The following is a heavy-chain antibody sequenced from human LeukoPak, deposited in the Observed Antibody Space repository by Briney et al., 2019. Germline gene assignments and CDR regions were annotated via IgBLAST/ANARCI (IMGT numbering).Heavy chain of an antibody. V-gene: IGHV3-23*01. Sequence: PGGSLRLSCAASGFTFISYAMSWVRQAPGKGLEWVSAISGSGGSTYYADSVKGRFTISRDNSKNTLYLQMNSLRAEDTAVYYCAKGFTMVRGVIGFLYGMDVWGQGTTVTVSS. CDR3: AKGFTMVRGVIGFLYGMDV. D-gene: IGHD3-10*01. CDR1: GFTFISYA. J-gene: IGHJ6*02. CDR2: ISGSGGST.